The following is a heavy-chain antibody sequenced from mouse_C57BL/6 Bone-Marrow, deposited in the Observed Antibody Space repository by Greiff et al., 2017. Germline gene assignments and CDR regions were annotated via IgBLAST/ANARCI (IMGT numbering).Heavy chain of an antibody. CDR3: SPSSCDYGSHLAMDY. CDR1: GYAFSSSW. Sequence: VKLQESGPELVKPGASVKISCKASGYAFSSSWMNWVKQRPGKGLEWIGRIYPGDGDTNYNGKFKGKATLTVDISSSTTYMHLSSLTSEDSAVYVYSPSSCDYGSHLAMDYWGQGTSVTVAS. D-gene: IGHD2-1*01. CDR2: IYPGDGDT. J-gene: IGHJ4*01. V-gene: IGHV1-82*01.